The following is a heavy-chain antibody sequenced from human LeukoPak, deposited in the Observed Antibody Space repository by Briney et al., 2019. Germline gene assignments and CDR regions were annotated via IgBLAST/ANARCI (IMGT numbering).Heavy chain of an antibody. Sequence: GGSLRLSCVASGFTFTDYWMTWVRQALGKGLEWVANIKQDGREKKYVDSVKGRFTIFRDNTKNSFYLQMNSLRAEDTAVYYCARDNVGKFDYWGQGTPVTVSS. CDR1: GFTFTDYW. CDR3: ARDNVGKFDY. CDR2: IKQDGREK. D-gene: IGHD1-26*01. J-gene: IGHJ4*02. V-gene: IGHV3-7*01.